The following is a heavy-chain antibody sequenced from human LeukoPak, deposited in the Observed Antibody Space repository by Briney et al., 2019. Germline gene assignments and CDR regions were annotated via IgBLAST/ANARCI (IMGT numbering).Heavy chain of an antibody. D-gene: IGHD3-3*01. J-gene: IGHJ4*02. CDR1: GYTFTGYY. Sequence: GASVKVSCKASGYTFTGYYMHWVRQAPGQGLEWMGWISAYNGNTNYAQKLQGRVTMTTDTSTSTAYMELRSLRSDDTAVYYCARDIDFWSGFDYWGQGTLVTVSS. CDR3: ARDIDFWSGFDY. CDR2: ISAYNGNT. V-gene: IGHV1-18*04.